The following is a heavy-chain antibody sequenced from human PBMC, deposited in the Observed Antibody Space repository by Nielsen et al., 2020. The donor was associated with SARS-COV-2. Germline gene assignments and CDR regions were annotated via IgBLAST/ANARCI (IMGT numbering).Heavy chain of an antibody. CDR2: IYYSGST. CDR1: GGSISTSSYY. J-gene: IGHJ4*02. D-gene: IGHD1-26*01. Sequence: SETLSLTCTVSGGSISTSSYYWGWIRQPPGKGLEWIGSIYYSGSTYFNPPLKSRVTISVDMSKNQFSLKLNSVTAADTAVYYCVRQFPSWGGYSWNYPFDSWGQGTLVTVSS. V-gene: IGHV4-39*01. CDR3: VRQFPSWGGYSWNYPFDS.